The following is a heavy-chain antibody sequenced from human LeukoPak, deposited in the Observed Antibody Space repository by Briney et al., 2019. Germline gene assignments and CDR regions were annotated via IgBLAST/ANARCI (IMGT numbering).Heavy chain of an antibody. V-gene: IGHV1-46*01. D-gene: IGHD3-9*01. J-gene: IGHJ6*02. CDR1: GYTFTDYY. Sequence: ASVKVSCKASGYTFTDYYMHWVRQAPGQGLEWMGIINPSGGATSYAQQFQGRITMTRDTSTTTVYMELSSLRSEDTAVYYCARDGGRHYDILTGYYNYYGMDVWGQGTTVTVSS. CDR2: INPSGGAT. CDR3: ARDGGRHYDILTGYYNYYGMDV.